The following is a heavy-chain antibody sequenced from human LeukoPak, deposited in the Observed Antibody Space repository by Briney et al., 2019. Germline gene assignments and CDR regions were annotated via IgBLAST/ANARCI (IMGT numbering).Heavy chain of an antibody. CDR1: GGSFSGYY. V-gene: IGHV4-34*01. J-gene: IGHJ4*02. D-gene: IGHD3-3*01. Sequence: SETLSLTCAVYGGSFSGYYWSWIRQPPGKGLEWIGEINHSGSTNYNPSLKSRVTISVGTSKNQFSLKLSSVTAADTAVYYCARGPQITIFGVVIISYFDYWGQGTLVTVSS. CDR3: ARGPQITIFGVVIISYFDY. CDR2: INHSGST.